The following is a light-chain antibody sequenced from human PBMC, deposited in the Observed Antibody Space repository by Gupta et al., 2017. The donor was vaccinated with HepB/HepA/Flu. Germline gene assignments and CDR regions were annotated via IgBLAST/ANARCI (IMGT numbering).Light chain of an antibody. J-gene: IGKJ1*01. V-gene: IGKV1-33*01. CDR3: RQYAHLPRT. CDR2: DAV. Sequence: DIQMTEPPSFLSASIGDRVIIICQASKDIDNYLNWYQQKPGKAPNLLIYDAVHLETGVPSRFSGSGSGTDFTLTIISLQPEDLATYSCRQYAHLPRTFGQGTKVEI. CDR1: KDIDNY.